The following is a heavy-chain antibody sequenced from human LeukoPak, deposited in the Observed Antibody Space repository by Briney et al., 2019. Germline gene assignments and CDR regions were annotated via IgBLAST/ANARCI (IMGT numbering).Heavy chain of an antibody. Sequence: ASVKVSCKASGYTFTGYYMHWVRQAPGQGLEWMGWINPNSGGTNYAQKFQGRVTMTRDTSISTAYMELSRLRSDDTAVYYCARDNWDIVVVVAATSWFDPWGQGTPVTVSS. CDR1: GYTFTGYY. V-gene: IGHV1-2*02. CDR3: ARDNWDIVVVVAATSWFDP. CDR2: INPNSGGT. D-gene: IGHD2-15*01. J-gene: IGHJ5*02.